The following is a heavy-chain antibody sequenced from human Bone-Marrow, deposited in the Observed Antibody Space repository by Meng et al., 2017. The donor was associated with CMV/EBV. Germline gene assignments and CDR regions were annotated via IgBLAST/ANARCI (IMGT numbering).Heavy chain of an antibody. D-gene: IGHD1-7*01. V-gene: IGHV1-18*01. CDR3: ARRRRGWNYGVDP. J-gene: IGHJ5*02. CDR2: ISAYNGNT. Sequence: ASVKVSCKASGYTFTSYGISWVRQAPGQGLEWMGWISAYNGNTNYAQKFQGRVTMTRNTSISTAYMELSSLRSEDTAVYYCARRRRGWNYGVDPWGQGTLVTVSS. CDR1: GYTFTSYG.